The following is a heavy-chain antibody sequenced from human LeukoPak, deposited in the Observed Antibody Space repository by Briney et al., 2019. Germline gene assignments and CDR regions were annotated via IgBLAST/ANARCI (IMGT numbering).Heavy chain of an antibody. CDR1: GFTFSSYG. V-gene: IGHV3-30*18. D-gene: IGHD3-3*01. CDR2: ISYDGSNK. CDR3: AKAHPLCDFWSGYYDY. J-gene: IGHJ4*02. Sequence: GGSLRLSCAASGFTFSSYGMHWVRQAPGKGLEWVAVISYDGSNKYYADSVKGRFTISRDNSKNTLYLQMNSLRAEDTAVYYCAKAHPLCDFWSGYYDYWGQGTLVTVSS.